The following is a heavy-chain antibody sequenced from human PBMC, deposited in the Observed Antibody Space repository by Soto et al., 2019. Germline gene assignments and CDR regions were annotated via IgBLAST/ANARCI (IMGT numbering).Heavy chain of an antibody. Sequence: QITLKESGPTLVKPTQTLTLTCTFSGFSLSSTRMAVGWVRQPPGKALEWLALIYWDDDKRYSPFLKSRLTITKDPSKNQVVLTMSHMDPVDTARYYCAHIVVAGLGYYFYYWGQGTLVTVSS. CDR3: AHIVVAGLGYYFYY. D-gene: IGHD6-19*01. J-gene: IGHJ4*02. CDR2: IYWDDDK. V-gene: IGHV2-5*02. CDR1: GFSLSSTRMA.